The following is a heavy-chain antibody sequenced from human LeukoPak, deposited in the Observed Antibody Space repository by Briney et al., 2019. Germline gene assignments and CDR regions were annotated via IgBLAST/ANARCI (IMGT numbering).Heavy chain of an antibody. V-gene: IGHV3-21*01. J-gene: IGHJ4*02. D-gene: IGHD6-19*01. Sequence: PGGSLRLSCAASGFTFSSYSMNWVRQAPGKGLEWVSSISSSSSYIYYADSVKGRFTISRDNAKNSLFLQMSSLRAEDTAVYYCARVGIAVAGLDYWGQGNLVTVSS. CDR2: ISSSSSYI. CDR3: ARVGIAVAGLDY. CDR1: GFTFSSYS.